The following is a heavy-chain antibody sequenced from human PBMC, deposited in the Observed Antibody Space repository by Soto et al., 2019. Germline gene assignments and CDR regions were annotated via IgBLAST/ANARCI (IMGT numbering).Heavy chain of an antibody. Sequence: SETLSLTCTVSGGPMSEYFWSWIRQSPGKGLEWIGYVYYLGSTDYDPPLKSRVTISVDTSKRQFSLNLSSVTVADTAVYYCARDGYDGSGSPYPAYWGPGIQVTVSS. V-gene: IGHV4-59*01. CDR3: ARDGYDGSGSPYPAY. D-gene: IGHD3-10*01. J-gene: IGHJ4*02. CDR1: GGPMSEYF. CDR2: VYYLGST.